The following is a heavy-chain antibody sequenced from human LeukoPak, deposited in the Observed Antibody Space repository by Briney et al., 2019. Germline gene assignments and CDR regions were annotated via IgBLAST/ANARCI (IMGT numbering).Heavy chain of an antibody. D-gene: IGHD3-10*01. CDR3: TRLDRFAGFWYFDL. Sequence: SETLSLTCTVSGGSISSSGYYWGWIRQPPGKGLEWIGTIYDSANTYYNPSLKSRVTISVDTSKNQFSLKLSSVTAADTAVYYCTRLDRFAGFWYFDLWGRGTLVTVSS. J-gene: IGHJ2*01. V-gene: IGHV4-39*01. CDR2: IYDSANT. CDR1: GGSISSSGYY.